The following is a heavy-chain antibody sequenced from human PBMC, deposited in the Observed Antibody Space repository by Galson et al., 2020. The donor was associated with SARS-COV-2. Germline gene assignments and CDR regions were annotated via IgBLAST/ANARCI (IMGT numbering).Heavy chain of an antibody. CDR2: INHSGST. Sequence: SETLSLTCAVYGGSFSGYYWSWIRQPPGKGLEWIGEINHSGSTNYNPSLKSRVTISVDTSKNQFSLKLSSVTAADTAVYYCARVAARFATPPVGKYAFDIWGQGTMVTVSS. CDR1: GGSFSGYY. D-gene: IGHD6-6*01. V-gene: IGHV4-34*01. CDR3: ARVAARFATPPVGKYAFDI. J-gene: IGHJ3*02.